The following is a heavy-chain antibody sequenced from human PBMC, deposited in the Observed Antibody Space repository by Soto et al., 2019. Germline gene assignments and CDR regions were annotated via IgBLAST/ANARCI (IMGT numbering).Heavy chain of an antibody. V-gene: IGHV4-31*03. CDR3: ARGSDYFAFDI. Sequence: QVQLQESGPGLVKPSQTLSLTCSVSGGSISSGGYYWSWIRQHPGQGLEWIGYIYYSGSTYYNPSLKSRVTISVDTSRNQFSLNLISVTAADTAVYYCARGSDYFAFDIWGQGTMVTVSS. D-gene: IGHD4-17*01. CDR1: GGSISSGGYY. CDR2: IYYSGST. J-gene: IGHJ3*02.